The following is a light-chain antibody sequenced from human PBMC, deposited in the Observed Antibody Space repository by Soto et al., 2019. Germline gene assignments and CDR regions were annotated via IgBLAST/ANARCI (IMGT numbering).Light chain of an antibody. CDR3: GTWDNSLSAGV. CDR2: DNN. Sequence: QSVLTQPPSVSAAPGQKVTISCSGSSSNIGNNSVSWYQQLPGTAPKLLIYDNNKRPSGIPDRFSGSKSGTSATLGITELQTGDEADYHCGTWDNSLSAGVFGGGTKLTVL. V-gene: IGLV1-51*01. J-gene: IGLJ2*01. CDR1: SSNIGNNS.